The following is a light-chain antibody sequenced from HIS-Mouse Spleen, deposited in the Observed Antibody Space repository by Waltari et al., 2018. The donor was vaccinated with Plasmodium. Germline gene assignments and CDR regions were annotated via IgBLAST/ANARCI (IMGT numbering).Light chain of an antibody. J-gene: IGKJ3*01. V-gene: IGKV3-15*01. CDR1: QSVSSN. Sequence: EIVMTQSPATLSVSPGERDTLSCRASQSVSSNLAWYQQKPGQAPRLLIYGASTRANGILARFSGSGSGTEFTLTISSLQSEDFAVYYCQQYNNWSFTFGPGTKVDIK. CDR3: QQYNNWSFT. CDR2: GAS.